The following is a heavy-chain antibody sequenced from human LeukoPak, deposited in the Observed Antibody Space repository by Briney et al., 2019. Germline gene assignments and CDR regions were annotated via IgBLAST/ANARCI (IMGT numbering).Heavy chain of an antibody. Sequence: GGSLRLSCAASGFTFSSYAMHWVRQAPGKGLEWVAVISYDGSNKYYADSVKGRFTISRDNSKNTLYLQMNSLRAEDTAVYYCARSGIGDAFDIWGQGTMVTVPS. V-gene: IGHV3-30*04. D-gene: IGHD1-14*01. CDR1: GFTFSSYA. J-gene: IGHJ3*02. CDR2: ISYDGSNK. CDR3: ARSGIGDAFDI.